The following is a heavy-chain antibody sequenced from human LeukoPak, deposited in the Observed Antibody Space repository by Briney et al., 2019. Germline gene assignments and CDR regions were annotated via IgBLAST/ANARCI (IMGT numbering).Heavy chain of an antibody. CDR2: ISSSSSYI. D-gene: IGHD3-22*01. V-gene: IGHV3-21*01. J-gene: IGHJ4*02. Sequence: GRSLRLSCAASGFTFSSYSMNWVRQAPGKGLEWVSSISSSSSYIYYADSVKGRFTISRDNAKNSLYLQMNSLRAEDTAVYYCARLYYYDSSGYFFFDYWGQGTLVTVSS. CDR1: GFTFSSYS. CDR3: ARLYYYDSSGYFFFDY.